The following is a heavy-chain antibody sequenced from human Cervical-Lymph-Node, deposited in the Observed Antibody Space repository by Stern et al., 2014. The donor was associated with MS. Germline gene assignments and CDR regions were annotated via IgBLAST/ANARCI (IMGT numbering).Heavy chain of an antibody. CDR1: GFPFSRYA. V-gene: IGHV3-30*04. J-gene: IGHJ6*02. Sequence: QVQLVESGGGVVRPGRSLRLSCATSGFPFSRYAVLWVRQAPGKGLEWVAAISYDGSNKFYGDSVKGRFTISRDNSKNTLFLQMNNLRPEDSGVYHCARDRLDGDYVYYYGLDVWGQGTTVTVSS. D-gene: IGHD4-17*01. CDR3: ARDRLDGDYVYYYGLDV. CDR2: ISYDGSNK.